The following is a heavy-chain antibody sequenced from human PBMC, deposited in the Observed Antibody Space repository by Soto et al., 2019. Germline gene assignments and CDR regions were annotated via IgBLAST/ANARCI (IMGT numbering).Heavy chain of an antibody. CDR2: IYHSGST. Sequence: SETLSLTCAVSGGSISSSNWWSWVRQPPGKGLEWIGEIYHSGSTNYNPSLKSRVTISVDKSKNQFSLKLSSVTAADTAVYYCARDACSGGSCYEPRDAFDIWGQRTMLTVSS. CDR1: GGSISSSNW. CDR3: ARDACSGGSCYEPRDAFDI. J-gene: IGHJ3*02. V-gene: IGHV4-4*02. D-gene: IGHD2-15*01.